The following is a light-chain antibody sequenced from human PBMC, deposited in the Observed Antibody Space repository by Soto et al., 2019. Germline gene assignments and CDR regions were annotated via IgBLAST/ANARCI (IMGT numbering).Light chain of an antibody. V-gene: IGKV3-11*01. J-gene: IGKJ4*01. Sequence: EIVLTQSPATLSLSPGERATLCCRASQSVTNSLAWYQQKPGQAPRLLVYDASNRATGIPTRFSGSGSGTDFTLTISNLEPEDFAVYYCQQHISWPLTFGGGTKVDIK. CDR2: DAS. CDR3: QQHISWPLT. CDR1: QSVTNS.